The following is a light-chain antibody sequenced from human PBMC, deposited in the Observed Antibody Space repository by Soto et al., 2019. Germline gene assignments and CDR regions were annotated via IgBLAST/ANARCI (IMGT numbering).Light chain of an antibody. Sequence: DIQMTQSPSTLSASVGDRVTITCRASQSISSWLAWYQQKPGKAPKLLIYKASSLESGVPSRFIGSGSGTEFTLTISSLQPDDFATYYCKQYNKGTFGQGTKVEIK. J-gene: IGKJ1*01. V-gene: IGKV1-5*03. CDR3: KQYNKGT. CDR1: QSISSW. CDR2: KAS.